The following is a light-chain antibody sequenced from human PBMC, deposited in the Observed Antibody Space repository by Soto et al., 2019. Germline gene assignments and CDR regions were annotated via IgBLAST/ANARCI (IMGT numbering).Light chain of an antibody. Sequence: QSALPQPASVSGSPGQSITISCTGTSSDVGSYNLVSWYQQHPGKAPKLMIYEGSKRPSGVSNRFSGSKSGNTASLTISGLQAQDESDYSCFSYAGSSPVFGGGTKLTVL. V-gene: IGLV2-23*01. CDR1: SSDVGSYNL. J-gene: IGLJ2*01. CDR2: EGS. CDR3: FSYAGSSPV.